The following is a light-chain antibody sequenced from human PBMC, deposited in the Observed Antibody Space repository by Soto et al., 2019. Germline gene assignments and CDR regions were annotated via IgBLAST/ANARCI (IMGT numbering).Light chain of an antibody. CDR2: GAS. CDR3: QQYRA. CDR1: QSVSSSY. J-gene: IGKJ2*01. Sequence: EIVLTQSPGTLSLSPGQRVTLSRRASQSVSSSYLAWYQQKPGQAPRLLIFGASSRATGIPDRFSGSGSGTAFTLTISRLEPEDSAVYYCQQYRAFGQGTKLEIK. V-gene: IGKV3-20*01.